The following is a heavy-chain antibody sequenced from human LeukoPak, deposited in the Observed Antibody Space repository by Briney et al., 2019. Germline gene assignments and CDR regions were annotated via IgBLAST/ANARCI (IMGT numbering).Heavy chain of an antibody. CDR3: ARVFGCSSTSCYVSWFDP. CDR1: RYTFTGYY. V-gene: IGHV1-2*02. D-gene: IGHD2-2*01. Sequence: GASVKVSCKACRYTFTGYYMHWVRQAPGQGLEWMGLINPNNGGTNYAQKFQGRVTMTRDTSISTAYMEPSRLRSDDTAVYYGARVFGCSSTSCYVSWFDPWGQGTLVTVSS. CDR2: INPNNGGT. J-gene: IGHJ5*02.